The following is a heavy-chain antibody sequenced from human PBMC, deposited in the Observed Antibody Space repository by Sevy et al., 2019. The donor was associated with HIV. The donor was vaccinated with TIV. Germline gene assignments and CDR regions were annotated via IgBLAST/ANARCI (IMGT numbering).Heavy chain of an antibody. Sequence: GGSLRLSCVVSTFTFSDYYMTWIRQAPGKGLEWISHISSGGTITSHADSVKGRFTISRDNAKNSLYLQMNSLRAEDTAVHYCARVRYNYGSYYFDYWGQGTLVTVSS. J-gene: IGHJ4*02. CDR1: TFTFSDYY. D-gene: IGHD5-18*01. V-gene: IGHV3-11*01. CDR3: ARVRYNYGSYYFDY. CDR2: ISSGGTIT.